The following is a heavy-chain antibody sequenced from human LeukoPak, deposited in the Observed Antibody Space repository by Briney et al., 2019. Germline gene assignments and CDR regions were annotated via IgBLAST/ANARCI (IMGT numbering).Heavy chain of an antibody. J-gene: IGHJ4*02. D-gene: IGHD6-13*01. Sequence: KPSETLSLTCAVSGGSITNYYWSWIRQPPGKGLEWIGCSHYTGNTNYNPSLKSRVTISVDTSKNQFSLRLSSVTAADTAVYYCARRGNFDYWGQGTLVTVSS. CDR2: SHYTGNT. CDR3: ARRGNFDY. V-gene: IGHV4-59*08. CDR1: GGSITNYY.